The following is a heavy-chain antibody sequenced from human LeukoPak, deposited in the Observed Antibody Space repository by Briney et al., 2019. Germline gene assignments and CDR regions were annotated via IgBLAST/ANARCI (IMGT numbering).Heavy chain of an antibody. J-gene: IGHJ4*02. CDR3: ARDGAYDFWSGYQPDY. CDR2: ISSSSSYI. D-gene: IGHD3-3*01. Sequence: GGSLRLSCAASGFTFSSYSMNWVRQAPGKGLEWVSSISSSSSYIYYADSVKGRFTISRDNAKNSLYLQMNSLRAEDTAVYYCARDGAYDFWSGYQPDYWGQGTLVTVSS. V-gene: IGHV3-21*01. CDR1: GFTFSSYS.